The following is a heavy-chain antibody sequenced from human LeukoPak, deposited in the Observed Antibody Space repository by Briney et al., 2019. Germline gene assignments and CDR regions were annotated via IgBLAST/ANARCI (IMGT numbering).Heavy chain of an antibody. J-gene: IGHJ4*02. CDR3: ARADYGDYVFDY. CDR2: IIPIFGTA. D-gene: IGHD4-17*01. CDR1: GGAFSSYA. V-gene: IGHV1-69*05. Sequence: GSSVKVSCMASGGAFSSYAISWVRQAPGQGLGWRGRIIPIFGTANYAQKFQGRVTITTHESTSTAYMKQSSVRSEDTAVYYCARADYGDYVFDYWGQGTLVTVSS.